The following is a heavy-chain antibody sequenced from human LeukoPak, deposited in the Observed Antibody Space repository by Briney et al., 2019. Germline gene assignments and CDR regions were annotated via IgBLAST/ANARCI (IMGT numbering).Heavy chain of an antibody. CDR3: ARHVGSSWYKLPYYFDY. Sequence: SETLSLTCTVSGGSISSSSYYWGWIRQPPGKGLEWIGSIYYSGSTYYNPSLKSRVTISVDTSKNQFSLKLSSVTAADTAVYYCARHVGSSWYKLPYYFDYWGQGTLVTVSS. J-gene: IGHJ4*02. D-gene: IGHD6-13*01. CDR1: GGSISSSSYY. V-gene: IGHV4-39*01. CDR2: IYYSGST.